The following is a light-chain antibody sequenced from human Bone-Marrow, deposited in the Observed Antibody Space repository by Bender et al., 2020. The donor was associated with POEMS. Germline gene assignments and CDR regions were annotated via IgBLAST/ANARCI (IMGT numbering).Light chain of an antibody. J-gene: IGLJ3*02. CDR1: SSNFGSYSL. CDR2: EGT. Sequence: QSALTQPASVSGSPGQSITISCTGTSSNFGSYSLVSWYQQLPGKAPKLIIYEGTERPSGISNRFSASKSGDTASLTIYGLQAEDEADYYCSSWDDSLSGWVFGGGTKLTVL. V-gene: IGLV2-23*01. CDR3: SSWDDSLSGWV.